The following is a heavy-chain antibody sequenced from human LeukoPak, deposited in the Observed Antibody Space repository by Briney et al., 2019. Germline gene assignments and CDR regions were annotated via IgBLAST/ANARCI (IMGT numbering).Heavy chain of an antibody. CDR3: AKRRGTWFDP. J-gene: IGHJ5*02. CDR1: GGSISPHS. D-gene: IGHD3-10*01. Sequence: SETLSLTCTVSGGSISPHSWSWIRQPPGKGLECIGYISYYGNTDYNPSLKSRVTMSLDTSKNQLSLRLSSVTAADTAVYYCAKRRGTWFDPWGQGVLVTVSS. CDR2: ISYYGNT. V-gene: IGHV4-59*11.